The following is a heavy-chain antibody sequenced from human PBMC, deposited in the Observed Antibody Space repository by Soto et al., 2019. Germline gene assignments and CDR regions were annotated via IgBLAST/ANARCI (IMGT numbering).Heavy chain of an antibody. J-gene: IGHJ4*02. CDR2: ISYDGSSQ. V-gene: IGHV3-30*19. CDR1: GFTISNYG. Sequence: QVQMVESGGGVVQPGRSLRLSCAASGFTISNYGMHWVRQAAGKGLEWVTVISYDGSSQYYADSVQGRFTISRDTSEDTLHLQMNSPRAEDTAMYYCARELRATASFDYWGQGTRVTVSS. CDR3: ARELRATASFDY.